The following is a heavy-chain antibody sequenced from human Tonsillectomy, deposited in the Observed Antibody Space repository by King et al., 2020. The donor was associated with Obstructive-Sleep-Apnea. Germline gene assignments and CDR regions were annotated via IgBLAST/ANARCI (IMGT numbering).Heavy chain of an antibody. D-gene: IGHD6-19*01. J-gene: IGHJ4*02. CDR1: GFTFTIAW. CDR2: IKNKAEGGTT. Sequence: QLVQSGGGLVRTGGSLRLSCAASGFTFTIAWMSWVRQAPGKGLEWLGRIKNKAEGGTTDYAAPVKGRFTISRDDSKNKLYLQMNSLKIEDTGVYYCILDSSGWLGALDFDYWGQGTLVTVSS. CDR3: ILDSSGWLGALDFDY. V-gene: IGHV3-15*01.